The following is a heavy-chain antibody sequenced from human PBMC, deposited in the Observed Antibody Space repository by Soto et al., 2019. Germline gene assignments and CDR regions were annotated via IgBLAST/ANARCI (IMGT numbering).Heavy chain of an antibody. J-gene: IGHJ6*02. CDR3: GRGPSPRAPAGGTPYYYAMDV. CDR2: MNPINGAT. D-gene: IGHD6-13*01. V-gene: IGHV1-8*02. CDR1: GYDFTAYD. Sequence: QVQLVQSGAEVKQSGASVKVSCKASGYDFTAYDINWVRQASGQGLEWMGWMNPINGATGSARRFQGRVSMTRNTATGTDYLELTSLRSDDTAVYYCGRGPSPRAPAGGTPYYYAMDVWGQGTTVTVSS.